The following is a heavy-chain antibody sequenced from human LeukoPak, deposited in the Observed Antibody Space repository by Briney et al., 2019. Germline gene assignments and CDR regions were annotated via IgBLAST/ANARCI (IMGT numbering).Heavy chain of an antibody. CDR1: DGSITTYY. Sequence: PSETLSLTCSVSDGSITTYYWTWIRQPPGKGPEWIGYIYYSGDTKYNPSLKSRVTISVDTSKSQFSLKLSSVTAADTAVYYCARRDWGQYYFDYWGQGTLVTVSS. D-gene: IGHD7-27*01. V-gene: IGHV4-59*08. CDR2: IYYSGDT. J-gene: IGHJ4*02. CDR3: ARRDWGQYYFDY.